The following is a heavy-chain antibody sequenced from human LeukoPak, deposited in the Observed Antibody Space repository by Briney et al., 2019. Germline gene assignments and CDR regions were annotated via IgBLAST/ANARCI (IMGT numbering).Heavy chain of an antibody. V-gene: IGHV3-21*01. Sequence: GGSLRLSCAASGFTFSGYSMNWVRQAPGKGLEWVSSISSSSSYIYYADSVKGRFTISRDNAKNSLYLQMNSLRAEDTAVYYCARQIDYYGSGSLPDYWGQGTLVTVSS. J-gene: IGHJ4*02. D-gene: IGHD3-10*01. CDR2: ISSSSSYI. CDR1: GFTFSGYS. CDR3: ARQIDYYGSGSLPDY.